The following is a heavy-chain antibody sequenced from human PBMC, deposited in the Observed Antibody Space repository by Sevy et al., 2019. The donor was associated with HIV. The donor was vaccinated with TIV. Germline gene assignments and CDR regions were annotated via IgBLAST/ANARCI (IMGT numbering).Heavy chain of an antibody. CDR1: GASISNNNYY. J-gene: IGHJ3*01. CDR2: IYYTGST. V-gene: IGHV4-39*01. D-gene: IGHD2-15*01. Sequence: SETLSLTCTVSGASISNNNYYWDWIRQPPGKGVEWIGSIYYTGSTDHNPSLESRVTISVDTSKNQFSLKLSSVTAADTAVYYCAAQLGYCSGATCYVGGGFDVWCQGTMVTVSS. CDR3: AAQLGYCSGATCYVGGGFDV.